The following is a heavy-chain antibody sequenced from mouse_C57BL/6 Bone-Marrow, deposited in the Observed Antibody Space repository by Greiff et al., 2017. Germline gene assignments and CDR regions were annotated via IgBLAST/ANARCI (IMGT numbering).Heavy chain of an antibody. CDR2: IDPSDSST. Sequence: QVQLQQPGAELVMPGASVKLSCKASGYTFTSYWLHWVKQRPGQGLEWIGEIDPSDSSTNYNQQFKGKSTLTVDKSSSPAYMQLSSLTSEDSAVXYCSRQEDYGSSPWFAYWGQGTLVTVSA. V-gene: IGHV1-69*01. D-gene: IGHD1-1*01. J-gene: IGHJ3*01. CDR1: GYTFTSYW. CDR3: SRQEDYGSSPWFAY.